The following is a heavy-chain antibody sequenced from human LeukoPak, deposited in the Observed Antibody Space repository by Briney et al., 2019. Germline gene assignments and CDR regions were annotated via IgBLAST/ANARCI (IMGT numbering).Heavy chain of an antibody. CDR1: GDSISSSTYY. J-gene: IGHJ4*02. V-gene: IGHV4-39*01. D-gene: IGHD3-22*01. CDR3: ARRGRSGYLYYFDY. CDR2: IYYSGST. Sequence: AETLSLTCTVSGDSISSSTYYWDCIRPPPGKGLEWIGSIYYSGSTYYNPSLKSRVTISVDTSKNQFSLKLSSVTAADTAVYYCARRGRSGYLYYFDYWGQGTLVTVSS.